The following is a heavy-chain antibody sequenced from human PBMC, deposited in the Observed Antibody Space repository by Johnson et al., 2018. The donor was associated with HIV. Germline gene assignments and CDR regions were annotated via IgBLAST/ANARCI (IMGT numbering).Heavy chain of an antibody. V-gene: IGHV3-30*04. CDR3: ARRCSSSSCSHGAFDI. CDR1: GFTFSSYA. D-gene: IGHD2-2*01. J-gene: IGHJ3*02. CDR2: ISYDGSNK. Sequence: QVQLVESGGGVVQPGRSLRLSCAASGFTFSSYAMHWVRQAPGKGLEWVAVISYDGSNKYYADSVKGRFTISRDNFKNTLYLQMNSLRAEDTAVYYCARRCSSSSCSHGAFDIWGQGTMVTVSS.